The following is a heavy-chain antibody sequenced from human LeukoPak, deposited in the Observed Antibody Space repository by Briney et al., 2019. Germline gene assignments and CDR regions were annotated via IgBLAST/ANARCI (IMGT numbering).Heavy chain of an antibody. CDR2: IYYTGSS. V-gene: IGHV4-59*01. Sequence: SETLSLTCTVSGGSISSYYWNWIRQPPGEGLEWIGYIYYTGSSNYNPSLKSRVTISLDTSKNQFSLKLSSVTAADTAVYYCVRRVVVVTANDKSDAFDVWGQGQWSPSLQ. CDR3: VRRVVVVTANDKSDAFDV. J-gene: IGHJ3*01. D-gene: IGHD2-15*01. CDR1: GGSISSYY.